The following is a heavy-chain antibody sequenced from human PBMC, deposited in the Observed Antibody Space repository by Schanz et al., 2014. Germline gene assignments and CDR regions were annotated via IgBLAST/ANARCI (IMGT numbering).Heavy chain of an antibody. CDR3: ARDSFQYSRGGNFDY. V-gene: IGHV3-30*03. CDR2: ISYHGSEK. J-gene: IGHJ4*02. CDR1: GFISDYG. D-gene: IGHD3-16*01. Sequence: QVQLVESGGSVVQPGRSLRLSCAGSGFISDYGMHWVRQAPGRGLEWVAVISYHGSEKYYADSVKGRFTISRDNSKNTLFLQMNSLRAEDTAVYYCARDSFQYSRGGNFDYWGQGTLVTVSS.